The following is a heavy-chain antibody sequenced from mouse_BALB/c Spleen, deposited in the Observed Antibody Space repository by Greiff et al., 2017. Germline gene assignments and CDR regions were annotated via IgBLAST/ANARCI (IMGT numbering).Heavy chain of an antibody. D-gene: IGHD2-4*01. CDR2: IRSKSNNYAT. Sequence: EVKVVESGGGLVQPKGSLKLSCAASGFTFNTYAMNWVRQAPGKGLEWVARIRSKSNNYATYYADSVKDRFTISRDDSQSMLYLQMNNLKTEDTAMYYCVRQNYDYSDWGQGTLVTVSA. J-gene: IGHJ3*01. V-gene: IGHV10-1*02. CDR3: VRQNYDYSD. CDR1: GFTFNTYA.